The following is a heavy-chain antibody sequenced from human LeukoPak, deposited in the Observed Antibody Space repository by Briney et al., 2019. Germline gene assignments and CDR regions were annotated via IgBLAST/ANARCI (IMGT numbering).Heavy chain of an antibody. CDR2: INPNSGDT. Sequence: ASVKVSCKASGYTFIGYYMHWVRQAPGQGLEWMGWINPNSGDTNYAQKFQGRATMTRDTSISTAYMEVSRLRSDDTAVYYCARADPSPALDYWGQGTLVTVSS. J-gene: IGHJ4*02. CDR1: GYTFIGYY. CDR3: ARADPSPALDY. V-gene: IGHV1-2*02.